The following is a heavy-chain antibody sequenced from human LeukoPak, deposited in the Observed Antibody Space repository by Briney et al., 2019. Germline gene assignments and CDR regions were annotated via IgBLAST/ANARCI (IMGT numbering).Heavy chain of an antibody. J-gene: IGHJ4*02. V-gene: IGHV3-11*04. Sequence: GGSLRLSCAASGFTFSDYYMSWIRQAPGKGLEWVSYISSSGSTIYYAGSVKGRFTISRDNAKNSLYLQMNSLRAEDTAVYYCARALRITMVRGAPNTGGVFDYWGQGTLVTVSS. D-gene: IGHD3-10*01. CDR3: ARALRITMVRGAPNTGGVFDY. CDR2: ISSSGSTI. CDR1: GFTFSDYY.